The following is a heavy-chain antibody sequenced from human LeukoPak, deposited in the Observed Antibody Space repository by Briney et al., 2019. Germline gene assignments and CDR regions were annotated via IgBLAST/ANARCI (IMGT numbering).Heavy chain of an antibody. D-gene: IGHD6-25*01. CDR1: GFTFSSYC. CDR2: IKQDGSEK. CDR3: ARVAVGAFDI. Sequence: GGSLRLSCAASGFTFSSYCMSWVRQAPGKGLEWVANIKQDGSEKYYVDSVKGRFTISRDNAKNSLYLQMNSLRAEDTAVYYCARVAVGAFDIWGQGTMVTVSS. J-gene: IGHJ3*02. V-gene: IGHV3-7*01.